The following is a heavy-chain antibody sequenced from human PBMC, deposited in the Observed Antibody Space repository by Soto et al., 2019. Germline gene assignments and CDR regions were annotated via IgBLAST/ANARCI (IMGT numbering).Heavy chain of an antibody. D-gene: IGHD1-1*01. Sequence: SETLSLTCTVSGGSISSSSYYWGWIRQPPGKGLEWIGYTHYSGSTNYNPSLKSRVTISVDKSKNQFSLKLSSVTAADTAMYYCARDTTPSLWGQGTLVTV. CDR2: THYSGST. J-gene: IGHJ4*02. CDR1: GGSISSSSYY. V-gene: IGHV4-61*05. CDR3: ARDTTPSL.